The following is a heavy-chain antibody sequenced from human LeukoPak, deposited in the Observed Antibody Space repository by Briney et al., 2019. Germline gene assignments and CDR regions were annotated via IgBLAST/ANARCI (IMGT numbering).Heavy chain of an antibody. CDR3: ARGKGTYYYYMDV. CDR1: GGSFSGYY. Sequence: PSETLSLTCAVYGGSFSGYYWSWIRQPPGRVLEWIGEINHSGSTNYHPSLKSRVTISGETSKNQFSLELSSVTAADTAVYYCARGKGTYYYYMDVWGKGTTVTVSS. CDR2: INHSGST. D-gene: IGHD3-10*01. J-gene: IGHJ6*03. V-gene: IGHV4-34*01.